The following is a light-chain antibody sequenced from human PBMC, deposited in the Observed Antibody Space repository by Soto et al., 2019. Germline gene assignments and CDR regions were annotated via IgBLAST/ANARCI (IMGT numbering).Light chain of an antibody. V-gene: IGKV3-15*01. CDR2: GAS. CDR3: QQLNSYPFT. CDR1: QSVGRD. Sequence: EIVMTQSPGTLSVSPGERATLSCRASQSVGRDLAWYQQKPGQAPRLLIYGASTWATGIPASFSGSGSGAEFTLTISSLQSEDFAVYYCQQLNSYPFTFGQGTRLEIK. J-gene: IGKJ5*01.